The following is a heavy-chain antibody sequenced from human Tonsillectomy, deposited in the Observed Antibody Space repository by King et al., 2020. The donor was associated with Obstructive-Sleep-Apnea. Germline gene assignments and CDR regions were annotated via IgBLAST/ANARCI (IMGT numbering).Heavy chain of an antibody. Sequence: VQLVESGGGVVQPGRSLRLSCAASGFTFSSYAMLWVRQAPGKGLEWVAVISSDGSHKYYADSVKGRFTCSRDNSKNTLYLQMNSLRAEDTAVYYCASPYCSGTSCYLYFYGMDVWGQGTTVTVSS. CDR1: GFTFSSYA. V-gene: IGHV3-30*04. CDR2: ISSDGSHK. J-gene: IGHJ6*02. D-gene: IGHD2-2*01. CDR3: ASPYCSGTSCYLYFYGMDV.